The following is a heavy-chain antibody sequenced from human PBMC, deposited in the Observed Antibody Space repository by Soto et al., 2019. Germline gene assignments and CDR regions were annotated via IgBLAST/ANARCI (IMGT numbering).Heavy chain of an antibody. CDR3: ARTVEYYYDSSGSINWFDP. CDR1: GGSISSGGYY. Sequence: SETLSLTCTVSGGSISSGGYYWSWIRQHPGKGLEWIGYIYYSGSTYYNPSLKSRVTISVDTSKNQFSLKLSSVTAADTAVYYCARTVEYYYDSSGSINWFDPWGQGTLVTV. D-gene: IGHD3-22*01. J-gene: IGHJ5*02. V-gene: IGHV4-31*03. CDR2: IYYSGST.